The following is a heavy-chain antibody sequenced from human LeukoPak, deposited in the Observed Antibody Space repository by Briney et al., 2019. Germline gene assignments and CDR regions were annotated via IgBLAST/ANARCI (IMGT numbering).Heavy chain of an antibody. J-gene: IGHJ4*02. CDR3: ARASLAAAGTRGGVCDY. CDR1: GGSISSSNW. V-gene: IGHV4-4*02. Sequence: SGTLSLTCAVSGGSISSSNWWSWVRQPPGKGLEWIGEIYHSGSTNYNPSLKSRVTISVDKSKNQFSLKLSSVTAADTAVYYCARASLAAAGTRGGVCDYWGQGTLVTVSS. D-gene: IGHD6-13*01. CDR2: IYHSGST.